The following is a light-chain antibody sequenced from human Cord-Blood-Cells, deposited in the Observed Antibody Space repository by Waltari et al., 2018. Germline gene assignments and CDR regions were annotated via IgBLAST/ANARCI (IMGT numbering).Light chain of an antibody. J-gene: IGLJ3*02. CDR2: DVS. CDR3: SSYTGSSTWV. V-gene: IGLV2-14*01. Sequence: PASVSGSPGQSITISCTGTSSDVGGYNYVSWYQQHPGKAPKLMIYDVSNRPSGVSNRFSGSKSGNTASLTISGLQAEDEADYYCSSYTGSSTWVFGGGTELTVL. CDR1: SSDVGGYNY.